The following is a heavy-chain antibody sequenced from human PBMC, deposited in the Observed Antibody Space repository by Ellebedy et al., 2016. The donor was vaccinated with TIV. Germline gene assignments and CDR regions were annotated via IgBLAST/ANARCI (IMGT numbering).Heavy chain of an antibody. J-gene: IGHJ5*02. CDR2: ISYDGSDK. CDR1: GFTFSSSG. Sequence: GGSLRLXCAASGFTFSSSGMHWVRQAPGEGLEWVALISYDGSDKFYTDSVKGRFTISRDNSKNTLYLQMNSLRAEDTAVYYCAKNSYASGGHWFDPWGQGTLVTVSS. V-gene: IGHV3-30*18. D-gene: IGHD3-10*01. CDR3: AKNSYASGGHWFDP.